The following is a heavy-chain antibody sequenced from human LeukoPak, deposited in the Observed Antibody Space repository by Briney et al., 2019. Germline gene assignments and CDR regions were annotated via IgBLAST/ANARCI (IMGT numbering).Heavy chain of an antibody. Sequence: EASVKVSRRASGYTFTSYGISWVRQAPGQGLEWMGWISAYNGNTNYAQKLQGRVTMTTDTSTSTAYMELRSLRSDDTAVYYCARDWDGYSSPGDWFDPWGQGTLVTVSS. J-gene: IGHJ5*02. CDR3: ARDWDGYSSPGDWFDP. V-gene: IGHV1-18*01. D-gene: IGHD6-13*01. CDR2: ISAYNGNT. CDR1: GYTFTSYG.